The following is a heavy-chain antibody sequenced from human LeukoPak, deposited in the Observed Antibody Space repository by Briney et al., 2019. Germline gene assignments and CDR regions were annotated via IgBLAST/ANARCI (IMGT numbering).Heavy chain of an antibody. CDR2: MKQDGSEK. CDR1: GFTFSIYW. CDR3: VRGYGTMGRDV. V-gene: IGHV3-7*01. Sequence: PGGSLRLSCVASGFTFSIYWMNWVRQAPGKGPELVANMKQDGSEKNYVDSVKGRFTISRDNAKNSLFLQMNSLRAEDTAVYYCVRGYGTMGRDVWGQGTTVTVSS. D-gene: IGHD1-1*01. J-gene: IGHJ6*02.